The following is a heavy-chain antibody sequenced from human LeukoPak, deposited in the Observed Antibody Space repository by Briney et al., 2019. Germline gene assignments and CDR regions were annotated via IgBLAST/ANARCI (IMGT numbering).Heavy chain of an antibody. CDR2: MNPNSGNT. V-gene: IGHV1-8*01. CDR1: GYTFTSYD. CDR3: ARGFTYYDFWSGYHDY. Sequence: AASVTVSCKASGYTFTSYDINWVRQAPGQGLEWMGWMNPNSGNTGYAQKFQGRVTMTRNTSISTAYMELSSLRSEDTAVYYCARGFTYYDFWSGYHDYWGQGTLVTVSS. J-gene: IGHJ4*02. D-gene: IGHD3-3*01.